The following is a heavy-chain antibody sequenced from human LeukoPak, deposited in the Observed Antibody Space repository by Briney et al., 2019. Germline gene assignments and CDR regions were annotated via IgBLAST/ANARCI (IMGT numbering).Heavy chain of an antibody. CDR3: ARDRAPITMVRGVINWFDP. Sequence: GASVKVSCKASGYTFTSYAMHWMRQAPGQRLEWMGWINAGNGNTKYSQKFQGRVTITRDTSASTAYMELSSLRSEDTAVYYCARDRAPITMVRGVINWFDPWGQGTLVTVSS. CDR2: INAGNGNT. D-gene: IGHD3-10*01. V-gene: IGHV1-3*01. J-gene: IGHJ5*02. CDR1: GYTFTSYA.